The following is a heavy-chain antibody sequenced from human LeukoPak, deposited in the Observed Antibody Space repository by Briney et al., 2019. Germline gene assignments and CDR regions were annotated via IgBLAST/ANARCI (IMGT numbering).Heavy chain of an antibody. D-gene: IGHD3-10*01. CDR2: IWYDGSNK. CDR3: AREFGGSGSYYNPDY. J-gene: IGHJ4*02. CDR1: GFTFSSYG. V-gene: IGHV3-33*01. Sequence: GGSLRLSCAASGFTFSSYGMHWVRQAPGRGLEWVAVIWYDGSNKYYADSVKGRFTIFIDNSKNTLYLQMNNLRAEDTAVYYCAREFGGSGSYYNPDYWGQGTLVTVSS.